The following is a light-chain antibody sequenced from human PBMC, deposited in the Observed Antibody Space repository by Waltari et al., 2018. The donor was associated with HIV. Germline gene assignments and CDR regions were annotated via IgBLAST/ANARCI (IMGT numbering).Light chain of an antibody. Sequence: EIVMTQSPPTLSVSPGERVTISCTASQNVIPNLAWYQQKPGQAPRLLIYCASTRATGGPPSFSGGGSGTEFTLTISSLQSEDFAFYYCQQYNNWPRTFGQGAKVEVK. J-gene: IGKJ1*01. CDR2: CAS. V-gene: IGKV3-15*01. CDR3: QQYNNWPRT. CDR1: QNVIPN.